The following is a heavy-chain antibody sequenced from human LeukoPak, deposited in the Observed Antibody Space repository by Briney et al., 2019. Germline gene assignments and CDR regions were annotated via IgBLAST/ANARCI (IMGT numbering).Heavy chain of an antibody. CDR1: GGSIRSNSYY. CDR3: ASLHGYGSGRP. J-gene: IGHJ5*02. D-gene: IGHD3-10*01. Sequence: SETLSLTCTVSGGSIRSNSYYWGWIRQPPGKGLEWIGYIYYSGSTNYNPSLKSRVTISVDTSKNQFSLKLSSVTAADTAVYYCASLHGYGSGRPWGQGTLVTVSS. CDR2: IYYSGST. V-gene: IGHV4-61*05.